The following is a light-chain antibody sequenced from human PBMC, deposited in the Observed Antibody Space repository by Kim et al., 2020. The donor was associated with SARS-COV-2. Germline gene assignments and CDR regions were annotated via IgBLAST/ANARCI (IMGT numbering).Light chain of an antibody. J-gene: IGLJ2*01. CDR1: SLRKYY. Sequence: SSELTRDPAVSVALGQTVRITCQGDSLRKYYTTWYQQKARQAPVLVFYGKDKRPSGVPDRFSGSTSGNTASLTITGAQAADEADYYCKSRDSRGTVVFGGGTKVTVL. V-gene: IGLV3-19*01. CDR3: KSRDSRGTVV. CDR2: GKD.